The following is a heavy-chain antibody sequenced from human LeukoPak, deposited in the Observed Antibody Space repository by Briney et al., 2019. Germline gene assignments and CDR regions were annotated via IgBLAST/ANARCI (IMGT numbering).Heavy chain of an antibody. CDR3: ARDSSSWYTVGYYGMDV. D-gene: IGHD6-13*01. J-gene: IGHJ6*02. CDR2: ISSSGSTI. CDR1: GFTFSSYE. Sequence: GALRLPCAASGFTFSSYEMNWVRQAPGKGLEWVSYISSSGSTIYYADSVKGRFTISRDNAKNSLYLQMNSLRAEDTAVYYCARDSSSWYTVGYYGMDVWGQGTTVTVSS. V-gene: IGHV3-48*03.